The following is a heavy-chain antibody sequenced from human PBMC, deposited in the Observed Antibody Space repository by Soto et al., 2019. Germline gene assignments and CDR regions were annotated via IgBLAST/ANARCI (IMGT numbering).Heavy chain of an antibody. CDR1: GYSFSNYG. D-gene: IGHD6-6*01. CDR2: INTYNGNT. J-gene: IGHJ5*02. V-gene: IGHV1-18*01. CDR3: ARPDISSSWFGP. Sequence: ASVKFSWQASGYSFSNYGISWVRQAPGQGLDCMGWINTYNGNTNYAQKTQGRVTMTTXTXXSXXXMXLXXLRXDXTAVYYCARPDISSSWFGPWGQGTLFTAAS.